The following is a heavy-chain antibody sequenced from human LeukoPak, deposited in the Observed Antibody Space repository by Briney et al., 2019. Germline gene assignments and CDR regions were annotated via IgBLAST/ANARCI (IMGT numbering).Heavy chain of an antibody. Sequence: PSETLSLTCGVSGGSITSENWWNWVRQPPGKGPEWIAEIYHRGLTNYSPSLKSRVIISMDKSRNQFSLHLTSVTAADTAVYFCARGGGYYFDYWGQGVLVTVSS. CDR1: GGSITSENW. D-gene: IGHD2-15*01. J-gene: IGHJ4*02. CDR2: IYHRGLT. CDR3: ARGGGYYFDY. V-gene: IGHV4-4*02.